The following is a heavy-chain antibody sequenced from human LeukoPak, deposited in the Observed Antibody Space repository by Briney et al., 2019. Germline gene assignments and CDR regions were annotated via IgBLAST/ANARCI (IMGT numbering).Heavy chain of an antibody. CDR1: GGSFSGNY. J-gene: IGHJ4*02. V-gene: IGHV4-34*01. Sequence: SETLSLTCAVYGGSFSGNYWSWIRQPPGKGLEWIGEINHSGSTNYNPSLKSRVTISVDTSKNQFSLRLSSVTAADTAVYYCARLARPGWNREIVVAKDYWGQGTLVTVSS. D-gene: IGHD3-22*01. CDR3: ARLARPGWNREIVVAKDY. CDR2: INHSGST.